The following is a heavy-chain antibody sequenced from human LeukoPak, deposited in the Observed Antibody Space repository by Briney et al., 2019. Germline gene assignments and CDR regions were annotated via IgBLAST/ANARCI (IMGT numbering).Heavy chain of an antibody. CDR2: IGWDSRTI. CDR3: AKDGGEGRTDEPWLDY. D-gene: IGHD3-16*01. CDR1: GFSFDEYG. J-gene: IGHJ4*02. Sequence: GGSLRLSCAASGFSFDEYGMHWVRKVPGKGLEWVSGIGWDSRTIVYADSVRGRFTISRDNAKNSLYLQMKSLKAEDTALYYCAKDGGEGRTDEPWLDYWGQGTLVTVS. V-gene: IGHV3-9*01.